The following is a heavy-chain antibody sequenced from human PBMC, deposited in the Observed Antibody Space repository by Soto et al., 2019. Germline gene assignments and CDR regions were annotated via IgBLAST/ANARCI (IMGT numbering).Heavy chain of an antibody. D-gene: IGHD3-3*01. CDR1: GGSFSGYY. CDR3: ARGRNYYDFWSGYYTSYYYGMDV. CDR2: INHSGST. Sequence: SETLSLTCAVYGGSFSGYYWSWIRQPPGKGLEWIGEINHSGSTNYNPSLKSRVTISVDTSKNQFSLKLSSVTAADTAVYYCARGRNYYDFWSGYYTSYYYGMDVWGQGTTVTVSS. V-gene: IGHV4-34*01. J-gene: IGHJ6*02.